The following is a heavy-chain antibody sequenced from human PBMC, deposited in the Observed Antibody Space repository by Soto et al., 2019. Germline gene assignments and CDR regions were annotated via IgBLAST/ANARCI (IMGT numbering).Heavy chain of an antibody. J-gene: IGHJ3*02. CDR1: GFSFSTYA. D-gene: IGHD3-10*01. CDR3: AKDGHLWFGEFDI. Sequence: EVQLLESGGGLVQPGGSLRLSCAASGFSFSTYAMGWVRQAPGKGLEWVSLISGSGGTTNYADSVKGRFTISRDNSKNTVYLEMNSLRVEDTAVYYCAKDGHLWFGEFDIWGQGTMVTVSS. V-gene: IGHV3-23*01. CDR2: ISGSGGTT.